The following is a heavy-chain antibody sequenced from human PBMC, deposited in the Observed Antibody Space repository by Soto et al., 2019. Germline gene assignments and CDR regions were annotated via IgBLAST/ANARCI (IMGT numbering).Heavy chain of an antibody. CDR1: GGSLSIYY. Sequence: SETLSLTCPVAGGSLSIYYWSWIRQPPGEGLEWIGYFYYSVSTNYNPSLKSRVTISVDTSKNQFSLKLSSVTASDPAVYYCARDRGGYFDYWGQGTLVTVSS. CDR2: FYYSVST. CDR3: ARDRGGYFDY. J-gene: IGHJ4*02. V-gene: IGHV4-59*01.